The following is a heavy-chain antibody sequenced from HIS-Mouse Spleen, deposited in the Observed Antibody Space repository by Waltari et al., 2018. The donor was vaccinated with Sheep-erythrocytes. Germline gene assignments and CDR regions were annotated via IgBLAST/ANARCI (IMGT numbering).Heavy chain of an antibody. CDR1: GFTFSSYG. Sequence: QVQLVESGGGVVQPGRSLRLSCAASGFTFSSYGMHWVRQAPGKGLEWVAVISYDGSNKYYADSVKRRFTISRDNSKNTLYLQMNSLRAEDTAVYYCAKPVGATTAFDYWGQGTLVTVSS. CDR2: ISYDGSNK. D-gene: IGHD1-26*01. CDR3: AKPVGATTAFDY. V-gene: IGHV3-30*18. J-gene: IGHJ4*02.